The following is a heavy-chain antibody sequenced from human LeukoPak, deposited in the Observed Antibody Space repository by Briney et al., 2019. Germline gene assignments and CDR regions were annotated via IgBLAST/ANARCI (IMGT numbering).Heavy chain of an antibody. V-gene: IGHV3-30*18. CDR1: GFTFSSYG. CDR2: ISYDGSNK. D-gene: IGHD6-19*01. J-gene: IGHJ4*02. CDR3: AKDAVAGTGFDY. Sequence: PGGSLRLSCAASGFTFSSYGMHWVRQAPGKGLEWVAVISYDGSNKYYADSVKGRFTISRDNSKNTLYLQMNSLRAEDTAVYYCAKDAVAGTGFDYWGQGTLVTVSS.